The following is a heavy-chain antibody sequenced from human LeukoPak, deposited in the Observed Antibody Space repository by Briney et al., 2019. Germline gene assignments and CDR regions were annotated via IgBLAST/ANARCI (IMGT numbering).Heavy chain of an antibody. J-gene: IGHJ6*03. V-gene: IGHV4-59*04. Sequence: SETLSLTCTVSGGSISSYYWSWIRQPPGKGLEWIGYIYYSGSTYYNPSLKSRVTISVDTSKNQFSLKLSSVTAADTAVYYCAGHRGYYYYYMDVWGKGTTVTISS. D-gene: IGHD1-14*01. CDR3: AGHRGYYYYYMDV. CDR2: IYYSGST. CDR1: GGSISSYY.